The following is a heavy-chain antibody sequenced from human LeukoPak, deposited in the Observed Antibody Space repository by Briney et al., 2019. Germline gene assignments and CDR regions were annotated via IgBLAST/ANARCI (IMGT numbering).Heavy chain of an antibody. CDR1: GFTFSSYS. Sequence: GSLLLSCAASGFTFSSYSMNWVRQAPGKGLEWVSSISSSSSYIYYADSVKGRFTISRDNAKNSLYLQMNSLRAEDTAVYYCARKLYDSSGYYSYYFDYWGQGTLVTVSS. V-gene: IGHV3-21*01. CDR3: ARKLYDSSGYYSYYFDY. CDR2: ISSSSSYI. D-gene: IGHD3-22*01. J-gene: IGHJ4*02.